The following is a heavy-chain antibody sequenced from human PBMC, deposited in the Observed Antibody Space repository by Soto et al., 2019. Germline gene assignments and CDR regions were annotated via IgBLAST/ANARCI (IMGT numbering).Heavy chain of an antibody. CDR2: IFYSGST. CDR3: ARHPTYCSAGSCYSDFPYYGMDV. Sequence: PSETLSLTCTVSGGSISGSSYYWGWIRQPPGKGLEWIGSIFYSGSTYYNSSLKSRVTISVDTSKNQFSLKLSSVTAADTAVYYCARHPTYCSAGSCYSDFPYYGMDVWGQGTTVTVSS. CDR1: GGSISGSSYY. D-gene: IGHD2-15*01. V-gene: IGHV4-39*01. J-gene: IGHJ6*02.